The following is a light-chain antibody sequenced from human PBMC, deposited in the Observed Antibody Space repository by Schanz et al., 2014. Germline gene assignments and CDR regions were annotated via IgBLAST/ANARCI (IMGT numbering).Light chain of an antibody. CDR1: QTVSSSY. CDR2: AAS. CDR3: QQSYSTPRT. V-gene: IGKV3-20*01. J-gene: IGKJ3*01. Sequence: EIVLTQSPGTLSLSPGDRASLSCRASQTVSSSYLAWYQQKPGQPPRLLIYAASTLQDGVPSRFSGSGSGTDFTLTINSLQPEDFATYYCQQSYSTPRTFGPGTKVDIK.